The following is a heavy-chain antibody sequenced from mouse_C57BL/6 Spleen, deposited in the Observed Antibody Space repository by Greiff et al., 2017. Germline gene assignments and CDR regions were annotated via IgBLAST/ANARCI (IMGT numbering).Heavy chain of an antibody. CDR3: ASPIYYDYDYAMDY. Sequence: VKVVESGPELVKPGASVKISCKASGYAFSSSWMNWVKQRPGKGLEWIGRIYPGDGDTNYNGKFKGKATLTADKSSSTAYMQLSSLTSEDSAVYFCASPIYYDYDYAMDYWGQGTSVTVSS. D-gene: IGHD2-4*01. CDR1: GYAFSSSW. CDR2: IYPGDGDT. V-gene: IGHV1-82*01. J-gene: IGHJ4*01.